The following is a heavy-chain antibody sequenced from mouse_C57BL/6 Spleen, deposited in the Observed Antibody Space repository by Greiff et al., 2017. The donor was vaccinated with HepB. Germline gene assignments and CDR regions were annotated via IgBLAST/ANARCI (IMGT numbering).Heavy chain of an antibody. V-gene: IGHV1-26*01. CDR3: AREGPGGFAY. J-gene: IGHJ3*01. Sequence: EVMLQQSGPELVKPGASVKISCKASGYTFTDYYMNWVKQSHGKSLEWIGDINPNNGGTSYNQKFKGKATLTVDKSSSTAYMELRSLTSEDSAVYYCAREGPGGFAYWGQGTLVTVSA. CDR2: INPNNGGT. CDR1: GYTFTDYY.